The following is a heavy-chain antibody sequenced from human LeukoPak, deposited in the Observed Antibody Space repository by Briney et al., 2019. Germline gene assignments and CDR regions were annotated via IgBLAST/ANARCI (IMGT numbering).Heavy chain of an antibody. J-gene: IGHJ6*03. V-gene: IGHV4-38-2*02. CDR3: ASLGAPTGYYYYYMDV. D-gene: IGHD1-26*01. CDR2: IYHSGST. Sequence: SETLSLTCTVSGYSISSGYYWGWIRQPPGKGLEWIGSIYHSGSTYYNPSLKSRVTISVDTSKNQFSLKLSSVTAADTAVYYCASLGAPTGYYYYYMDVWGKGTTVAVSS. CDR1: GYSISSGYY.